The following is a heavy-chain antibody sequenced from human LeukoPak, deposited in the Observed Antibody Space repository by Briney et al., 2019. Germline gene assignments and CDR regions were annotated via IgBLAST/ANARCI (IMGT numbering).Heavy chain of an antibody. CDR1: GGTFSSYA. J-gene: IGHJ3*02. CDR3: ARVPLAYCGGDCSFDAFDI. D-gene: IGHD2-21*02. CDR2: IIPILGIA. V-gene: IGHV1-69*04. Sequence: SVKVSCKASGGTFSSYAISWVRQAPGQGLEWMGRIIPILGIANYAQKFQGRVTITADKSTSTAYMELSSLRSEDTAVYYCARVPLAYCGGDCSFDAFDIWGQGTMVTVSS.